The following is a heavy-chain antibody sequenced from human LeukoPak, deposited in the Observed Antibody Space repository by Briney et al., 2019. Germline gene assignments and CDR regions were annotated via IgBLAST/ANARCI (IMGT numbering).Heavy chain of an antibody. CDR2: INHSGST. Sequence: SETLSLTCTVSGGSISSNYWSWIRQPPGKGLEWIGEINHSGSTNYNPSLKSRVTISVDTSKNQFSLKLSSVTAADTAVYYCARDWEYCSSTSCYYYFDYWGQGTLVTVSS. D-gene: IGHD2-2*01. J-gene: IGHJ4*02. CDR3: ARDWEYCSSTSCYYYFDY. CDR1: GGSISSNY. V-gene: IGHV4-34*01.